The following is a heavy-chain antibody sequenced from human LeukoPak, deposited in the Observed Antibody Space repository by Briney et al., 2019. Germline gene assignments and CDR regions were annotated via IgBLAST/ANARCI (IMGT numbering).Heavy chain of an antibody. CDR3: ARGGIVVVMGDY. D-gene: IGHD3-22*01. Sequence: ASVKVSCKASGFTFTSCTLHWVRQAPGQRLEWMGWINGGNGDTRYSQEFQGRVTLTRDTSASTVYMELSSLRSDDTAVYYCARGGIVVVMGDYWGQGTLVTVSS. J-gene: IGHJ4*02. CDR1: GFTFTSCT. V-gene: IGHV1-3*01. CDR2: INGGNGDT.